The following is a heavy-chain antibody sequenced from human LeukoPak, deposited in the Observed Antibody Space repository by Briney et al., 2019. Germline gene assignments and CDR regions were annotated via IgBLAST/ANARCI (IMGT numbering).Heavy chain of an antibody. CDR1: GFTFSSYA. J-gene: IGHJ6*02. CDR3: ARDLEYYYYGMDV. Sequence: GGSLRLSCAASGFTFSSYAMHWVRQAPGKGLEWVAVISYDGSNKYYADSVKGRFTISRDNSKNMLYLQMNSLRAEDTAVYYCARDLEYYYYGMDVWGQGTTVTVSS. V-gene: IGHV3-30-3*01. CDR2: ISYDGSNK.